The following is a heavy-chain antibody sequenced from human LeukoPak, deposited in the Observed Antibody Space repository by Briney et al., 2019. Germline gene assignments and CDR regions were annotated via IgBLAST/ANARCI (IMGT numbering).Heavy chain of an antibody. CDR1: GYSISSGYY. D-gene: IGHD3-16*02. CDR2: IYHSGST. CDR3: ARLVKTRRNYVWGSYRPYYFDY. V-gene: IGHV4-38-2*02. Sequence: SETLSLTCTVSGYSISSGYYWGWIRQPPGKGLEWIGSIYHSGSTYYNPSLKSRVTISVDTSKNQFSLKLSSVTAADTAVYYCARLVKTRRNYVWGSYRPYYFDYWGQGTLVTVSS. J-gene: IGHJ4*02.